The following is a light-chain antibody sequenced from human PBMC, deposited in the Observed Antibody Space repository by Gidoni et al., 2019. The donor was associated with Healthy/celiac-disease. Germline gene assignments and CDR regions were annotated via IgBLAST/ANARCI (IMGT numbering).Light chain of an antibody. V-gene: IGKV3-11*01. Sequence: EIVLTQSPATLSLSPGERATLSCRASQSVSISLAWYQQKPGQAHRLLIYDAANRATGIPARFSGSGSGTDFTLTISSLEPEDFAVYYYQQRSNWPYTXXXXTKXEIK. CDR3: QQRSNWPYT. CDR1: QSVSIS. J-gene: IGKJ2*01. CDR2: DAA.